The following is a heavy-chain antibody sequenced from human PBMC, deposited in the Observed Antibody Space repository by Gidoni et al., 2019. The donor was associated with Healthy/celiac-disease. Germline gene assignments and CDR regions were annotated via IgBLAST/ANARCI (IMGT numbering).Heavy chain of an antibody. CDR2: IDPGDSHT. Sequence: EVQLVQSGAAVKKPGESLRISCKGSGYSFTSYWISWVRQMPGKGLEWMGRIDPGDSHTNYSPSFQGHVTISADKSISTAYLQWSSLKASDTAMYYCARGNKESSSWYSYYYYYYMDVWGKGTTVTVSS. CDR3: ARGNKESSSWYSYYYYYYMDV. V-gene: IGHV5-10-1*03. J-gene: IGHJ6*03. D-gene: IGHD6-13*01. CDR1: GYSFTSYW.